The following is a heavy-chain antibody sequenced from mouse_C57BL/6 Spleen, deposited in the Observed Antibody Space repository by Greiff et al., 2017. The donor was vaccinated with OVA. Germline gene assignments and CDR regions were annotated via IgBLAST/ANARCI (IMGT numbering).Heavy chain of an antibody. Sequence: QVQLKESGAELARPGASVKLSCKASGYTFTSYGISWVKQRTGQGLEWIGEIYPRSGNTYYNEKFKGKATLTAVKSSSTAYMELRSLTSEDSAVYFCARSTMVTYYAMDYWGQGTSVTVSS. CDR1: GYTFTSYG. CDR3: ARSTMVTYYAMDY. J-gene: IGHJ4*01. CDR2: IYPRSGNT. D-gene: IGHD2-2*01. V-gene: IGHV1-81*01.